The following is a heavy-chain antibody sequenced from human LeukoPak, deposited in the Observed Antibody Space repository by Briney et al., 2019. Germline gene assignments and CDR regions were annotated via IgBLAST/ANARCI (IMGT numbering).Heavy chain of an antibody. CDR1: GGSLSGYY. J-gene: IGHJ4*02. Sequence: SETLSLTCAVYGGSLSGYYWTWIRQAPGKGLECIGEINHGGKTTYNPSLKSRVTMSVDTSRNQFSLQLHSVTAADTAQYYCARVSVSGGWTFDCWGQGTLVTVSS. V-gene: IGHV4-34*01. D-gene: IGHD6-25*01. CDR2: INHGGKT. CDR3: ARVSVSGGWTFDC.